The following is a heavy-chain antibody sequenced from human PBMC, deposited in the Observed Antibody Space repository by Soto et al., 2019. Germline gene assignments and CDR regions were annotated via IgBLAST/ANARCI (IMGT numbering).Heavy chain of an antibody. CDR3: AKERMVRGVIPN. CDR1: GFTFSSYA. Sequence: EVQLLESGGGLVQPGGSLSLSCAASGFTFSSYAMSWVRQAPGKGLEWVSAISGSGGSTYYADSVKGRFPISRDNSKNTLYLQMNSLRAEDTAVYYCAKERMVRGVIPNWGQGTLVTVSS. CDR2: ISGSGGST. J-gene: IGHJ4*02. D-gene: IGHD3-10*01. V-gene: IGHV3-23*01.